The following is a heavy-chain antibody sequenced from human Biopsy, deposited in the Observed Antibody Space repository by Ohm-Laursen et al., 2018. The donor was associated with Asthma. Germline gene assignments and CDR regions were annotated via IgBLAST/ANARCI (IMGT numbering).Heavy chain of an antibody. Sequence: SLRLSCAASGFTFSSYSMNWVRQAPGKGLEWVSSISSSSSYIYYADSVKGRFTVSGDDSKNTLYLQMNSLRPDDTAVYYCARDVMEWYLPAFDFWGQGTLVTVSS. CDR1: GFTFSSYS. CDR3: ARDVMEWYLPAFDF. J-gene: IGHJ4*02. V-gene: IGHV3-21*01. D-gene: IGHD3-3*01. CDR2: ISSSSSYI.